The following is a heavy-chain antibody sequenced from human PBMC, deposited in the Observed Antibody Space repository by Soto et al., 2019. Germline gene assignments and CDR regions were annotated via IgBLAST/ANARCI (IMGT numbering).Heavy chain of an antibody. CDR1: GFTFSSYG. CDR2: IWYDGSNK. V-gene: IGHV3-33*01. CDR3: ARDSNRVVWFDP. Sequence: PGVSLRLSCAASGFTFSSYGMHWVRQAPGKGLEWVAVIWYDGSNKYYADSVKGRFTISRDNSKNTLYLQMNSLRAEDTAVYYYARDSNRVVWFDPWGQGTPVTVSS. J-gene: IGHJ5*02. D-gene: IGHD2-8*01.